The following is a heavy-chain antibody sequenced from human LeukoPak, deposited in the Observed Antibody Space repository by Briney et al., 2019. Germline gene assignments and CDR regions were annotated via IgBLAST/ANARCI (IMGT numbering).Heavy chain of an antibody. V-gene: IGHV3-7*01. J-gene: IGHJ4*02. CDR1: GFTFSNYR. D-gene: IGHD2-8*01. CDR3: VTFKYSPTMVSF. Sequence: GGSLRLSCAASGFTFSNYRMHWVRQAPGKGLEWVANIREDGGERNYVDSVKGRFTISRDNAGNSLSLQMNSLRVEDTAVYYCVTFKYSPTMVSFWGQGTLVTVSS. CDR2: IREDGGER.